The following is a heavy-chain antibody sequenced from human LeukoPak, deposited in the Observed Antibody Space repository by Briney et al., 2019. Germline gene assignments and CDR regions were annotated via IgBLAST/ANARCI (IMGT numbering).Heavy chain of an antibody. CDR2: ISAYNGNT. CDR3: ARDGLIVVADDAFDI. J-gene: IGHJ3*02. V-gene: IGHV1-18*01. D-gene: IGHD3-22*01. CDR1: GYTFTSYG. Sequence: GASVKVSCKASGYTFTSYGISWVRQAPGQGLEWMGWISAYNGNTNYAQKLQGRVTMTTDTSTSTAYMELRSLRSDDTAVYYCARDGLIVVADDAFDIWGQGTMVTVSS.